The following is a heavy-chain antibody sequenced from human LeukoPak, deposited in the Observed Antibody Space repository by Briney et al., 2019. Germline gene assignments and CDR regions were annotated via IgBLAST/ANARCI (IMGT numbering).Heavy chain of an antibody. J-gene: IGHJ4*02. CDR3: AKDRLSIAARVSDY. CDR2: SQSFTGTT. CDR1: GFTFSSYS. Sequence: GGSLRRSCAASGFTFSSYSMNWIRQAPGKGLEWVSYSQSFTGTTSYADSVKGRFTISRDNSKNTLYLEMNSLRAEDTAIYYCAKDRLSIAARVSDYWGQGTLVTVSS. V-gene: IGHV3-48*01. D-gene: IGHD6-6*01.